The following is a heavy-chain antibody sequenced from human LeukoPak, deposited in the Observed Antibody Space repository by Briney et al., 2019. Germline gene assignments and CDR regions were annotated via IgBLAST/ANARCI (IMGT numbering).Heavy chain of an antibody. Sequence: PSETLSLTCTVSGYSISSGYYWGWIRQPPGKGLEWIGSIYHSGSTNYNPSLKSRVTISVDTSKNQFSLKLSSVTAADTAVYYCAGSEWLSVPYYMDVWGKGTTVTVSS. CDR2: IYHSGST. V-gene: IGHV4-38-2*02. D-gene: IGHD3-3*01. J-gene: IGHJ6*03. CDR3: AGSEWLSVPYYMDV. CDR1: GYSISSGYY.